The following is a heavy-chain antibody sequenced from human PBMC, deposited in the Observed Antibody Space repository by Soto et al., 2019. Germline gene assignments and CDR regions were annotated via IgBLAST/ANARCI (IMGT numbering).Heavy chain of an antibody. CDR3: ARVNTYYDFWSGLNWFDP. V-gene: IGHV3-7*01. Sequence: LRLSCAASGFTFSSYWMSWVRQAPGKGLEWVANIKQDGSEKYYVDSVKGRFTISRDNAKNSLYLQMNSLRAEDTAVYYCARVNTYYDFWSGLNWFDPWGQGTLVTVSS. CDR1: GFTFSSYW. D-gene: IGHD3-3*01. CDR2: IKQDGSEK. J-gene: IGHJ5*02.